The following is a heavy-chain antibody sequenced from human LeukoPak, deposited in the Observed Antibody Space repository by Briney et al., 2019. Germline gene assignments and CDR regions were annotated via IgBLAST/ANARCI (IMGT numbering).Heavy chain of an antibody. V-gene: IGHV3-21*01. CDR2: ISSSSSYI. D-gene: IGHD6-19*01. CDR1: GFTFSSYS. CDR3: ARDRAVDGHY. J-gene: IGHJ4*02. Sequence: GGALRLSCAASGFTFSSYSMNWVRQAPGKGLEWVSSISSSSSYIYYADSVKGRFTISRDNAQNSLYLQINSLSAEDTAVYYCARDRAVDGHYWGQGTLVTVSS.